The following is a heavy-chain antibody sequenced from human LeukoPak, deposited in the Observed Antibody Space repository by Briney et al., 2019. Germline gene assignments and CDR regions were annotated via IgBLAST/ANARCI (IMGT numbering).Heavy chain of an antibody. J-gene: IGHJ3*02. CDR2: IYHSGST. CDR1: GGSISSGNW. CDR3: ARWNVVVPAASHDAFDI. Sequence: SETLSPTCAVSGGSISSGNWWSWVRQPPGKGLEWIGEIYHSGSTNYNPSLKSRVTISVDKSKNQFSLKLSSVTAADTAVYYCARWNVVVPAASHDAFDIWGQGTMVTVSS. D-gene: IGHD2-2*01. V-gene: IGHV4-4*02.